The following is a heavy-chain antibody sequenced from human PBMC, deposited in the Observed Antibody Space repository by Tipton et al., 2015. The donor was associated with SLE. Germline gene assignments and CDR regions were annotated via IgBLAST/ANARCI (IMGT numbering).Heavy chain of an antibody. D-gene: IGHD2-21*01. J-gene: IGHJ5*02. CDR1: GGSFSGYY. CDR3: ARGWNCGGDCSFDP. Sequence: TLSLTCAVYGGSFSGYYWSWIRQPPGKGLEWIGYIYYSGSTNYNPSLKSRVTISVDTSKNQFSLKLSSVTAADTAVYYCARGWNCGGDCSFDPWGQGTLVTVSS. V-gene: IGHV4-59*01. CDR2: IYYSGST.